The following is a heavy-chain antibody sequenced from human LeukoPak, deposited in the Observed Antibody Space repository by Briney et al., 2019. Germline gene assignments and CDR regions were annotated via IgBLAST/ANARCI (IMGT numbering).Heavy chain of an antibody. CDR3: ARTIVGATRAFDI. Sequence: GGSLRLSCATSGFTFSRYNMNWVRQAPGKGLEWVSSITSSSIYKYYADSMKGRFTISRDNAKNSLYLQMDSLRAEDTAVYYCARTIVGATRAFDIWGQGTMVTVSS. CDR1: GFTFSRYN. J-gene: IGHJ3*02. V-gene: IGHV3-21*01. CDR2: ITSSSIYK. D-gene: IGHD1-26*01.